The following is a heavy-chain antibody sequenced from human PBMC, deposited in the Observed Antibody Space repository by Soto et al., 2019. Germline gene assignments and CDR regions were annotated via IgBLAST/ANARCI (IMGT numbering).Heavy chain of an antibody. J-gene: IGHJ2*01. V-gene: IGHV4-30-2*06. CDR1: GGSINSGRYS. Sequence: PSETLSLTCTVSGGSINSGRYSWTWIRQSPWAGLEWIGHMYHTGTTYYNPSLKSRVTISVDTSKNQFSLKLRSVTAADTAVYYCARFNSYFALWGRGTMVTVSS. CDR2: MYHTGTT. CDR3: ARFNSYFAL.